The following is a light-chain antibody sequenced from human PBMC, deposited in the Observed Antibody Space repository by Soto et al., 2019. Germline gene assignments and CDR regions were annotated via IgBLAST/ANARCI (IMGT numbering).Light chain of an antibody. CDR1: SSNIGAGYD. CDR2: GNS. J-gene: IGLJ1*01. V-gene: IGLV1-40*01. CDR3: QSYDSRLSGHYV. Sequence: QSVLTQPPSVSGAPGQRVTISCTGSSSNIGAGYDVHWYQQLPGTAPKLLIYGNSNRPSGVPDRFSGSKSGTSASQAITGLQAEDEADYYCQSYDSRLSGHYVFGTGTKVTVL.